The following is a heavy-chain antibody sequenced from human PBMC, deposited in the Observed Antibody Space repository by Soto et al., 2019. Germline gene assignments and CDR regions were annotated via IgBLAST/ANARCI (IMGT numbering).Heavy chain of an antibody. D-gene: IGHD3-22*01. CDR2: ISGSGGST. V-gene: IGHV3-23*01. Sequence: PGGSLRLSCAASGFTFSSYAMSWVRQAPGKGLEWVSAISGSGGSTYYADSVKGRFTISRDNSKNTLYLQMNSLRAEDTAVYYFAKPYYYDSSGPPQYYFDYWGQGTLVTVSS. CDR1: GFTFSSYA. J-gene: IGHJ4*02. CDR3: AKPYYYDSSGPPQYYFDY.